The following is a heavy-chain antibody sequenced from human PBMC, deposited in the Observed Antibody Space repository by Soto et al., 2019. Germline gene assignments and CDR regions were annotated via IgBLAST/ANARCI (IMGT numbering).Heavy chain of an antibody. CDR3: AGYNWNYYFDP. CDR2: IYHSGST. J-gene: IGHJ5*02. CDR1: GGSVRDGSYY. Sequence: SETLSLTCTVSGGSVRDGSYYWAWLRQPPGKGLEWIGHIYHSGSTVYNPSLKSRVTISIDTSKSQFSLNLNSMTAADTAVYYCAGYNWNYYFDPWGQGTLVTVSS. D-gene: IGHD1-7*01. V-gene: IGHV4-61*01.